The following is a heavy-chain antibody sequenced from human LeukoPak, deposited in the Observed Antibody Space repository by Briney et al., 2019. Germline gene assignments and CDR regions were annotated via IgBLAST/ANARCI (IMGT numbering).Heavy chain of an antibody. CDR1: GFSFSDYD. J-gene: IGHJ4*02. CDR3: ARAATLLRHFVWSPDY. CDR2: IRNDGSNK. V-gene: IGHV3-30*02. D-gene: IGHD3-9*01. Sequence: GGSLRLSCAASGFSFSDYDMHWVRQAPGKGLEWVAFIRNDGSNKYYADSVKGRFTISRDNAKNSLYLQMNSLRAEDTAVYYCARAATLLRHFVWSPDYWGQGTLVTVSS.